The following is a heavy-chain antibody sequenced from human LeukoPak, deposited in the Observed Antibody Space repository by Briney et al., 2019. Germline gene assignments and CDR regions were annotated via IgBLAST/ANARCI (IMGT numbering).Heavy chain of an antibody. CDR1: AGSLSSHY. CDR3: ATGATSPIPGAATYTDF. V-gene: IGHV4-4*07. CDR2: IFASGRV. D-gene: IGHD1-26*01. Sequence: PPETLSLTCTVSAGSLSSHYWSWIRQPAGKGLEWIGRIFASGRVNYSPSLMSRVTMSLDMSKKQVSLKLASVTAADTAIYYCATGATSPIPGAATYTDFWGEGSLVTVYS. J-gene: IGHJ4*02.